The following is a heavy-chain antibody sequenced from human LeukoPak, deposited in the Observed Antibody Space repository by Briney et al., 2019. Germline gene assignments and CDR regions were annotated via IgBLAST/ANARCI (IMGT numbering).Heavy chain of an antibody. D-gene: IGHD1-1*01. CDR2: IRYDGSNK. Sequence: GGSLRLSCAASGFTFSRYWMSWVRQTPGKGLEWVAFIRYDGSNKIYADSVKGRFTISRDNSYNTVYLQMTGLRAEDTAVYYCAKDGESGIQWTQGYFDYWGQGTLVTVSS. V-gene: IGHV3-30*02. CDR1: GFTFSRYW. J-gene: IGHJ4*02. CDR3: AKDGESGIQWTQGYFDY.